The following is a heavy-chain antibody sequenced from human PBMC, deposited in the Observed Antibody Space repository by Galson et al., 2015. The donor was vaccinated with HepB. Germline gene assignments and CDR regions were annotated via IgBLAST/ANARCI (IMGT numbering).Heavy chain of an antibody. CDR3: ASLPMVRGVIGY. V-gene: IGHV3-30-3*01. CDR2: ISYDGSNK. Sequence: SLRLSCAASGFTFSSYAMHWVRQAPGKGLEWVAVISYDGSNKYYADSVKGRFTISRDNSKNTLYLQMNSLRAEDTAVYYCASLPMVRGVIGYWGQGTLVTVSS. D-gene: IGHD3-10*01. CDR1: GFTFSSYA. J-gene: IGHJ4*02.